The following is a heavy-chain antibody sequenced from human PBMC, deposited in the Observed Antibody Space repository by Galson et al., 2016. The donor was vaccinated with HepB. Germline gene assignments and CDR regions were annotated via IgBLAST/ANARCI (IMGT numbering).Heavy chain of an antibody. Sequence: SVKVSCKASGYTFTSYYLHWVRQAPGQGLEWMGIINPSGGSATYAQKFQGRVTTTTDTSTSTVHMELSSLRSEDTAVYYCARDLLVSTVSKSRRPDCYNYYGMVVWGQGTTVTVSS. D-gene: IGHD4-11*01. CDR3: ARDLLVSTVSKSRRPDCYNYYGMVV. J-gene: IGHJ6*02. V-gene: IGHV1-46*01. CDR1: GYTFTSYY. CDR2: INPSGGSA.